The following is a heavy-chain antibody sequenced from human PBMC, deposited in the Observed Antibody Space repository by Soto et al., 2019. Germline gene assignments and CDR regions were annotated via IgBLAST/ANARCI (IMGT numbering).Heavy chain of an antibody. D-gene: IGHD3-16*01. V-gene: IGHV1-46*01. CDR1: GYTFTSYY. CDR3: ARDLNQVTFGGPSPADY. J-gene: IGHJ4*02. Sequence: ASVKVSCKASGYTFTSYYMHWVRQAPGQGLEWMGIINPSGGSTSYAQKFQGRVTITADKSTSTAYMELSSLRSEDTAVYYCARDLNQVTFGGPSPADYWGQGTLVTVSS. CDR2: INPSGGST.